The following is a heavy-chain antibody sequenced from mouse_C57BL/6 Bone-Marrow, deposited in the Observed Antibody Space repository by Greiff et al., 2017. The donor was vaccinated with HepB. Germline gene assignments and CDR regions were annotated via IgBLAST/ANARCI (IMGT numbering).Heavy chain of an antibody. CDR1: GYAFSSYW. Sequence: QVHVKQSGAELVKPGASVKISCKASGYAFSSYWMNWVKQRPGKGLEWIGQIYPGDGDTNYNGKFKGKATLTADKSSSTAYMQLSSLTSEDSAVYFCARDSSGYGGYWGQGTTLTVSS. CDR3: ARDSSGYGGY. V-gene: IGHV1-80*01. CDR2: IYPGDGDT. J-gene: IGHJ2*01. D-gene: IGHD3-2*02.